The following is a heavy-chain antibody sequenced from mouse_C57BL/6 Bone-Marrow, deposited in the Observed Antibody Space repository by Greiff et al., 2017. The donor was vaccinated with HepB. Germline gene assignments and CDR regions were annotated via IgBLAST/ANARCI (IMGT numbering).Heavy chain of an antibody. CDR2: ISNGGGST. CDR1: GFTFSDYY. Sequence: EVHLVESGGGLVQPGGSLKLSCAASGFTFSDYYMYWVRQTPEKRLEWVAYISNGGGSTYYPDTVKGRFTISRDNAKNTLYLQMSRLKSEDTAMYYCARHSPNRDYGSSFYAMDYWGQGTSVTVSS. J-gene: IGHJ4*01. V-gene: IGHV5-12*01. CDR3: ARHSPNRDYGSSFYAMDY. D-gene: IGHD1-1*01.